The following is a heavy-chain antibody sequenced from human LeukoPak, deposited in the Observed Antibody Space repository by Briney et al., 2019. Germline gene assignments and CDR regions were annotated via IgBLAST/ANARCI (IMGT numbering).Heavy chain of an antibody. Sequence: SETLSLTCAVYGGSFSGYYWSWIRQHPGKGLEWIGYIYYSGSTYYNPSLKSRVTISVDTSKNQFSLKLSSVTAADTAVYYCARESKGTIFGVVIPVFGMDVWGQGTTVTVS. V-gene: IGHV4-31*11. CDR2: IYYSGST. D-gene: IGHD3-3*01. J-gene: IGHJ6*02. CDR3: ARESKGTIFGVVIPVFGMDV. CDR1: GGSFSGYY.